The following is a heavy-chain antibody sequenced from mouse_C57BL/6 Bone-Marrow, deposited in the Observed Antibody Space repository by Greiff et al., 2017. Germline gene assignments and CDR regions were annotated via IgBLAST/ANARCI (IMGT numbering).Heavy chain of an antibody. CDR3: AREGTTVVRRYFDY. CDR1: GYTFTSYW. Sequence: QVQLQQSGAELVRPGTSVKLSCKASGYTFTSYWMHWVKQRPGQGLEWIGVIDPSDSYTNYNQKFKGKATLTVDTSSSTAYMQLSSLTSEDSAVYYCAREGTTVVRRYFDYWGQGTTLTVSS. J-gene: IGHJ2*01. CDR2: IDPSDSYT. V-gene: IGHV1-59*01. D-gene: IGHD1-1*01.